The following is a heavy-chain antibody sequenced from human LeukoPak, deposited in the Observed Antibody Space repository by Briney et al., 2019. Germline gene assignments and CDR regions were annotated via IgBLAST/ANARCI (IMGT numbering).Heavy chain of an antibody. CDR3: ASGATYCSSTSCSLRDYFDY. D-gene: IGHD2-2*01. CDR2: ISAHNGNT. V-gene: IGHV1-18*01. J-gene: IGHJ4*02. Sequence: ASVKVSCKASGYTFTSYGISWVRQAPGQGLEWMGWISAHNGNTNYAQKLQGRVTMTTDTSTSTAYMELRSLRSDDTAVYYCASGATYCSSTSCSLRDYFDYWGQGTLVTVSS. CDR1: GYTFTSYG.